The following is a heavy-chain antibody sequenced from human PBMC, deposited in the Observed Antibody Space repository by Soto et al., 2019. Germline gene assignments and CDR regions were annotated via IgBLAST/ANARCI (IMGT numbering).Heavy chain of an antibody. J-gene: IGHJ4*02. CDR2: IYYSGTT. Sequence: TLSLTCTVSGGSISNYYWRWIRQPPGKGLEWIGYIYYSGTTNYNPSLKSRDTISVDTSKNQFSLKLSSVTASDTAVYYCAREIDYALDYWGQGTLVTVS. CDR1: GGSISNYY. CDR3: AREIDYALDY. V-gene: IGHV4-59*01. D-gene: IGHD4-17*01.